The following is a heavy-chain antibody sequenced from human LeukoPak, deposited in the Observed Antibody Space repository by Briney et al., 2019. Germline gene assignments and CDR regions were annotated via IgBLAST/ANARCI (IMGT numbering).Heavy chain of an antibody. Sequence: GGSLRLSCAASGFTFSSYSMNWVRQAPGKGLEWVSSISSSSSYIYQADSVKGRFTISRDNAKNSLYLQMNSLRAEDTAVYYCARAPAVVSPLDYWGQGTLVTVSS. CDR1: GFTFSSYS. V-gene: IGHV3-21*01. J-gene: IGHJ4*02. CDR3: ARAPAVVSPLDY. D-gene: IGHD2-15*01. CDR2: ISSSSSYI.